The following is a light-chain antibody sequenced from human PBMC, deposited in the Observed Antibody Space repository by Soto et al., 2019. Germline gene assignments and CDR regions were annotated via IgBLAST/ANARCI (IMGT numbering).Light chain of an antibody. J-gene: IGKJ3*01. CDR2: WAS. CDR1: QTVFHTSYNKDF. V-gene: IGKV4-1*01. Sequence: DIVMTQSPDSLSVSLGERATINCKSSQTVFHTSYNKDFLAWYQQKAGQPPKLLFYWASTRESGVPARFSGGGSGTDFSLTISNVEPEDFAVYYCQHRSNWPFTFGPGTKV. CDR3: QHRSNWPFT.